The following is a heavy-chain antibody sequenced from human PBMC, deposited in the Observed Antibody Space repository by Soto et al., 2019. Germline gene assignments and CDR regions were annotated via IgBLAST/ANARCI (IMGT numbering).Heavy chain of an antibody. CDR1: TFSMYS. V-gene: IGHV3-21*06. CDR3: ARDQGGSDDSWCDP. D-gene: IGHD1-26*01. Sequence: EVQVVESGGGLVKPGGSLRLSCTFTFSMYSMNWVRQAPGKGLEWVASISSGSAYIKYAESVKGRFTISRDNAKNSLHLQMNSLRAEDTAIYHCARDQGGSDDSWCDPWGQGTLVTVSS. CDR2: ISSGSAYI. J-gene: IGHJ5*02.